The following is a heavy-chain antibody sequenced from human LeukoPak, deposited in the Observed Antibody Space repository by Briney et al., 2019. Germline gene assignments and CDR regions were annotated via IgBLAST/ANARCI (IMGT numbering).Heavy chain of an antibody. D-gene: IGHD3-22*01. Sequence: GGSLRLSCAASGFTFSSYSMSWVRQAPGKGLEWVANIKQDGSEKYYVDSVKGRFTISRDNAKNSLYLQMNSLRAEDTAVYYCARPVKLYYYDSSGHLDYWGQGTLVTVSS. CDR1: GFTFSSYS. V-gene: IGHV3-7*01. CDR2: IKQDGSEK. J-gene: IGHJ4*02. CDR3: ARPVKLYYYDSSGHLDY.